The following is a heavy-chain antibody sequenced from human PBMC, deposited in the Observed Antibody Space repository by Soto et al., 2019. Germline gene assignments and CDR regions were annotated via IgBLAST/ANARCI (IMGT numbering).Heavy chain of an antibody. V-gene: IGHV1-18*01. Sequence: ASVKVSCKASGYIFNSYGISWVRQAPGQGLEWMGWISAYNGITKYAQNLEDRVTMTTDTSTSTAYMEQGSLSCQATAVYYCAKAEKWVTGNMGHYWGQGTLVTVSS. D-gene: IGHD1-20*01. CDR2: ISAYNGIT. J-gene: IGHJ4*02. CDR3: AKAEKWVTGNMGHY. CDR1: GYIFNSYG.